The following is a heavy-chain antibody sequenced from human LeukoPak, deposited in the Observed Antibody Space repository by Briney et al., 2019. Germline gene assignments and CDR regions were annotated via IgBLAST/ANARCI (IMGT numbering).Heavy chain of an antibody. CDR1: SSYA. V-gene: IGHV4-39*07. Sequence: SSYAMGWVRQPPGEGLEWRGSIYYSGSTYYNPSLKSRVTISVDTSKNQFSLKMSSVTAADTAVYYCVRGHCDSSGYSLDYWGQGTLVTVSS. CDR3: VRGHCDSSGYSLDY. J-gene: IGHJ4*02. D-gene: IGHD3-22*01. CDR2: IYYSGST.